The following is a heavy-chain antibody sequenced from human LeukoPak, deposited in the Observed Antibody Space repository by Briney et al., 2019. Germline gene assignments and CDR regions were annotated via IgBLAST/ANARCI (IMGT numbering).Heavy chain of an antibody. D-gene: IGHD3-22*01. CDR2: INQSGST. CDR3: ARTAASGYYYRDAFDI. CDR1: GGSFSGYY. V-gene: IGHV4-34*01. J-gene: IGHJ3*02. Sequence: SETLSLTCAVYGGSFSGYYWNWIRQSPGKGLEWIGEINQSGSTSYNPSLKSRVTISVDTSKNHFSLKLSSVTAADTAVYYCARTAASGYYYRDAFDIWGQGTMVTVSS.